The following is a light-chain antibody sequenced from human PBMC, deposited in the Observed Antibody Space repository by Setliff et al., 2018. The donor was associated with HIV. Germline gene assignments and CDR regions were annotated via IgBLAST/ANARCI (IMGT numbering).Light chain of an antibody. CDR3: SSYTSSSLYV. CDR1: NIGRKS. Sequence: LTQPPPVSVAPGKTATLPCGGYNIGRKSVHWYQQKPGQAPVLVVFDDSDRPSGVSNRFSGSKSGNTAALTISGLQAEDEADYYCSSYTSSSLYVFGTGTKVTVL. V-gene: IGLV3-21*03. J-gene: IGLJ1*01. CDR2: DDS.